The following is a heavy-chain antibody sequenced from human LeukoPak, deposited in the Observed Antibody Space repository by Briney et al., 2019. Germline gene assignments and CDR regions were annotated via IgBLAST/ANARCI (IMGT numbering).Heavy chain of an antibody. CDR3: ARGRTGYPNWFDP. CDR2: IYYSGST. V-gene: IGHV4-59*08. Sequence: PSETLSLTCTVSGGSISSYYWSWIRQPPGKGLEWIGYIYYSGSTNYNPSFKSRVTISVDTSKNQFSLKLSSVTAADTAVYYCARGRTGYPNWFDPWGQGTLVTVSS. CDR1: GGSISSYY. J-gene: IGHJ5*02. D-gene: IGHD3/OR15-3a*01.